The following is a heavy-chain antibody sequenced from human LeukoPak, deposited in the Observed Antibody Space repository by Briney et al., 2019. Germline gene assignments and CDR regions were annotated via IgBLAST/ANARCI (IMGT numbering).Heavy chain of an antibody. D-gene: IGHD2/OR15-2a*01. J-gene: IGHJ4*02. CDR1: GFTFSNNW. CDR2: INHDGSHT. Sequence: PGGSLRLSCAASGFTFSNNWMAWVRQAPGEGPELVAHINHDGSHTGYADSVKGRFTISRDNSKNSLYLQLNSLRAEDTAMYYCAKYLSRAFDCWGQGSLITVSS. V-gene: IGHV3-7*01. CDR3: AKYLSRAFDC.